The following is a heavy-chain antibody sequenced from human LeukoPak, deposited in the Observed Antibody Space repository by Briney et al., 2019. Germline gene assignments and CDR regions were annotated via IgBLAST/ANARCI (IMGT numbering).Heavy chain of an antibody. CDR3: AKWGDYDILTGYYDSDY. D-gene: IGHD3-9*01. CDR2: IVGTGGST. J-gene: IGHJ4*02. CDR1: GFTFSNYA. V-gene: IGHV3-23*01. Sequence: PGASLRLSCAASGFTFSNYAMSWVRQAPGKVLEWVSAIVGTGGSTYYADSVKGRFTISRDNSKNTLYLQMNGLRAEDTAVYYCAKWGDYDILTGYYDSDYWGQGTLVTVSS.